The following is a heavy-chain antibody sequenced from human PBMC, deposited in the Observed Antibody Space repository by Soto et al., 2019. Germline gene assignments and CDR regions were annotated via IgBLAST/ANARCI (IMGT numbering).Heavy chain of an antibody. CDR2: LSASGGST. V-gene: IGHV3-23*01. CDR3: AKDSGYDSTD. Sequence: EVQLLESGGGLVQPGGSLRLSCAASGFTFSTYGMSWVRQSPGKGLEWISGLSASGGSTYADSVKGRFTIYRDNSKNTIYLQMNSMRVEDPALYSCAKDSGYDSTDWGQGTLVTVSS. D-gene: IGHD3-22*01. J-gene: IGHJ4*02. CDR1: GFTFSTYG.